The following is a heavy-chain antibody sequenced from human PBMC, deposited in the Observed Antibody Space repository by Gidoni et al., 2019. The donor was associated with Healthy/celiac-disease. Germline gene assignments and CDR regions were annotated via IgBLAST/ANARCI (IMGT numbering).Heavy chain of an antibody. J-gene: IGHJ4*02. CDR3: ATEAYTYYYGSGIGY. V-gene: IGHV1-69*01. D-gene: IGHD3-10*01. Sequence: GTANYAQKFQGRVTITADESTSTAYMELRSLRSEDTAVYYCATEAYTYYYGSGIGYWGQGTLVTVSS. CDR2: GTA.